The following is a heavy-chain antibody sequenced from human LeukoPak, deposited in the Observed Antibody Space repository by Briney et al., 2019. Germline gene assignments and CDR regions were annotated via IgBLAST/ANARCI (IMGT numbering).Heavy chain of an antibody. D-gene: IGHD3-3*01. CDR3: ARESRLGTIFGVVIPYYGMDV. J-gene: IGHJ6*02. V-gene: IGHV3-48*03. CDR2: ISSSGSTI. Sequence: GGSLRLSCAASGFTFSSYEMNWVRQAPGKGLEWVSYISSSGSTIYYADSVKGRFTISRDKAKNSLYLQMNSLRAEDTAVYYCARESRLGTIFGVVIPYYGMDVWGQGTTVTVSS. CDR1: GFTFSSYE.